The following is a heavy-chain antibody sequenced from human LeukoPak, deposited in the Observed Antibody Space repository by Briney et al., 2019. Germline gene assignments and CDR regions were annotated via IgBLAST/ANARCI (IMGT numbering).Heavy chain of an antibody. Sequence: SETLSLTCAAYCGSFSGYYWSWIRQPPGKGLEWIGEINHSGSTNYNPSLKSRVTISVDTSKNQFSLKLSSVTAADTAVYYCGRVLTYCSSTSCYTDYYYYYMDVWGKGTTVTVSS. CDR1: CGSFSGYY. CDR2: INHSGST. J-gene: IGHJ6*03. V-gene: IGHV4-34*01. D-gene: IGHD2-2*02. CDR3: GRVLTYCSSTSCYTDYYYYYMDV.